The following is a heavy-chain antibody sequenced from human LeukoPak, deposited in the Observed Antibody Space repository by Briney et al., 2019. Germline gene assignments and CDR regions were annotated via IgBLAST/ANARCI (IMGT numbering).Heavy chain of an antibody. Sequence: ASVKVSCKVSGNTLTELSIHWVRQTPEKGLEWVGGFNPEDGETISAQEFQGRVTMTEDTSTDTAYMDLSSLKSEDTAVYYCATKVDGHDFWSGYYGMDVWGQGTTVTVSS. V-gene: IGHV1-24*01. CDR2: FNPEDGET. J-gene: IGHJ6*02. CDR3: ATKVDGHDFWSGYYGMDV. D-gene: IGHD3-3*01. CDR1: GNTLTELS.